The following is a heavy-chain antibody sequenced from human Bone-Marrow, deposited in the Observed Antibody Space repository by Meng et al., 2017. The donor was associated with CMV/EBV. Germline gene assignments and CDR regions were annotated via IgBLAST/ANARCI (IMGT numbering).Heavy chain of an antibody. J-gene: IGHJ4*02. V-gene: IGHV3-30-3*01. D-gene: IGHD6-19*01. CDR1: GFTFSNFP. Sequence: GGSLRLSCAASGFTFSNFPMHWVRQAPGKGLEWVAVISYDGSNKYYADSVKGRFTISRDNSKNTLYLQMNSLKTEDTAVYYCTRIGWYAISGWGQGTLVTVSS. CDR3: TRIGWYAISG. CDR2: ISYDGSNK.